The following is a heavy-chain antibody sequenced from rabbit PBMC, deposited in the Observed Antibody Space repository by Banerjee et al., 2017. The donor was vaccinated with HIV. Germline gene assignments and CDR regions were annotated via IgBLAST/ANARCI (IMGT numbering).Heavy chain of an antibody. CDR1: GLDFSSSYW. Sequence: QQQLEESGGGLVKPGETLTLTCTASGLDFSSSYWICWVRQAPGKGLEWIACINTSTGNTVYASWAKGRFTISKTSSTTVTLQMTSLTAADTATYFCARESGSAGAGYALWGPGTLVTVS. J-gene: IGHJ4*01. D-gene: IGHD6-1*01. CDR3: ARESGSAGAGYAL. CDR2: INTSTGNT. V-gene: IGHV1S45*01.